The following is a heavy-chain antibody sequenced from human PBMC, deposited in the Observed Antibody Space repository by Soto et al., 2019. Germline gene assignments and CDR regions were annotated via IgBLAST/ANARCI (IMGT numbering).Heavy chain of an antibody. CDR1: GGSISSSSYY. J-gene: IGHJ4*02. Sequence: SETLSLTCTVSGGSISSSSYYWGWIRQPPGKGLEWIGSIYYSGSTYYNPSLKSRVTISVDTSKNQFSLKLSSVTAADTAVYYCARHVPSGWGQYFDYWGQGTLVTVSS. V-gene: IGHV4-39*01. D-gene: IGHD6-19*01. CDR2: IYYSGST. CDR3: ARHVPSGWGQYFDY.